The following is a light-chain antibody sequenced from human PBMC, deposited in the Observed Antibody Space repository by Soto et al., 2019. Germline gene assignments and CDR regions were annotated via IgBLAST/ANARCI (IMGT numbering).Light chain of an antibody. Sequence: EIVLTQSPGTLSLSPGERATLSCRASQSVRRGYLAWYQQKPGQAPRLLIFDASRRATGIPDRFSGSGSGTDFTLTISRQEPEDFAVYYCHQYDDSPPITFGPGTRLESK. CDR1: QSVRRGY. CDR3: HQYDDSPPIT. CDR2: DAS. V-gene: IGKV3-20*01. J-gene: IGKJ5*01.